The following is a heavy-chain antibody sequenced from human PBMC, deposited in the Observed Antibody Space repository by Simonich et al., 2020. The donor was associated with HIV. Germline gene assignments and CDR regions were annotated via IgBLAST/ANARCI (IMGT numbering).Heavy chain of an antibody. CDR3: ARGFYQRLYYFDY. J-gene: IGHJ4*02. Sequence: QVQLQQWGAGLLKPSETLSLPCAVYGGSFSGYYWSWIRQPQGKGLEWIGEINHSGSTNHNPSLKSRVTISVDTSKNQFSLKLSSVTAADTAVYYCARGFYQRLYYFDYWGQGTLVTVSS. D-gene: IGHD2-2*01. V-gene: IGHV4-34*01. CDR2: INHSGST. CDR1: GGSFSGYY.